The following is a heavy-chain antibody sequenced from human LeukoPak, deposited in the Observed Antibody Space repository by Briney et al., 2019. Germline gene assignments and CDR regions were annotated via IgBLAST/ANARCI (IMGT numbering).Heavy chain of an antibody. CDR1: GFTFSSYW. CDR2: INSDGSST. J-gene: IGHJ4*02. D-gene: IGHD6-13*01. V-gene: IGHV3-74*01. Sequence: AGGSQRLSCAASGFTFSSYWMHWVRQAPGKGQVWVSRINSDGSSTSYADSVKGRFTISRDNAKNTLYLQMNSLRAEDTAVYYCATGVQLVRYFDYWGQGTLVTVSS. CDR3: ATGVQLVRYFDY.